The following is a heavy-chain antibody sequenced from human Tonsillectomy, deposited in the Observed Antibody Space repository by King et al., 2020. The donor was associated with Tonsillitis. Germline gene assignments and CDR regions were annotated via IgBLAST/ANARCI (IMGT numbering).Heavy chain of an antibody. CDR1: GGSISRYY. Sequence: QLQESGPGLVKPSETLSLTCTVSGGSISRYYWSWIRQPPGKGLEWIGYIYYTGSTTYNPSLKSRVTISVDTSKKQFSLKLISVTAADTAVYYCASCIGVEGDYYYYGREVWGQGTTVTVSS. V-gene: IGHV4-59*01. CDR3: ASCIGVEGDYYYYGREV. J-gene: IGHJ6*02. CDR2: IYYTGST. D-gene: IGHD2-21*01.